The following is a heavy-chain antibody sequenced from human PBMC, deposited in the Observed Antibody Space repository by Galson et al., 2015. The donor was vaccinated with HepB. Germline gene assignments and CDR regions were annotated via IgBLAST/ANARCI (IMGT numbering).Heavy chain of an antibody. J-gene: IGHJ4*02. V-gene: IGHV1-18*04. CDR2: ISAYNGNT. CDR1: GYTFTNYG. D-gene: IGHD4-17*01. CDR3: AKTALDYDLIYVDY. Sequence: SVKVSCKASGYTFTNYGVGWVRQAPGQGLEWVGWISAYNGNTKYAQKFQGRVTMTTDTSARTAYMELRSLGSDDTAVYYCAKTALDYDLIYVDYWGQGTLVSVSS.